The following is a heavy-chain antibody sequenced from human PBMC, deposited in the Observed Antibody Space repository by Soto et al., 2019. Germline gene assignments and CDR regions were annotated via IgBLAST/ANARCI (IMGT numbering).Heavy chain of an antibody. CDR1: GYSISSGYY. CDR3: ARTNNWTFGFSYFDY. CDR2: IYHSGST. V-gene: IGHV4-38-2*01. D-gene: IGHD1-20*01. Sequence: PSETLSLTCAVSGYSISSGYYWGWIRQPPGKGLEWIGSIYHSGSTYYNPSLKSRVTISVDTSKNQFSLKLSSVTAADTAVYYCARTNNWTFGFSYFDYWGQGTLVTVSS. J-gene: IGHJ4*02.